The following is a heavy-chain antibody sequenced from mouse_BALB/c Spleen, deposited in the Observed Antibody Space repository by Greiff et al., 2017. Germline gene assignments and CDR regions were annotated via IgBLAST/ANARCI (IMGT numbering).Heavy chain of an antibody. Sequence: EVKLMESGGGLVKPGGSLKLSCAASGFTFSDYYMYWVRQTPEKRLEWVATISDGGSYTYYPDSVKGRFTISRDNAKNNLYLQMSSLKSEDTAMYCCAREGTGTLADWGQGTTLTVSS. D-gene: IGHD4-1*01. J-gene: IGHJ2*01. CDR1: GFTFSDYY. CDR2: ISDGGSYT. CDR3: AREGTGTLAD. V-gene: IGHV5-4*02.